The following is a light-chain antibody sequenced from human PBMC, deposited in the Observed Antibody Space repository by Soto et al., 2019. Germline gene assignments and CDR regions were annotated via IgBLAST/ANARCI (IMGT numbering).Light chain of an antibody. CDR1: QSVSSNH. CDR2: GAT. V-gene: IGKV3-20*01. J-gene: IGKJ5*01. Sequence: VVLTQSPVTLSFSPLDRATLYFISSQSVSSNHLAWYQHKHGQAPRLLIYGATNRATGISDRFTGSGSGTNFTLTIRRMEPEDVGMYYCQQYGSSPITFGQGTRLEIK. CDR3: QQYGSSPIT.